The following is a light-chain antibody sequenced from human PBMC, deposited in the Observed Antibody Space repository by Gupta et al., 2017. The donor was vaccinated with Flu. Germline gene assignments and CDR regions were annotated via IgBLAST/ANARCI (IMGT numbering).Light chain of an antibody. CDR2: ATY. CDR3: LQQFSYPWT. V-gene: IGKV1-17*01. J-gene: IGKJ1*01. CDR1: QGIRDY. Sequence: PSSLSASVGDTVTITCRASQGIRDYLGWYQQKPGRAPKLLISATYNLQSGVPSRFSGTAAGTEFTLTISSLQAEDFATYYCLQQFSYPWTFGQGTKVDIK.